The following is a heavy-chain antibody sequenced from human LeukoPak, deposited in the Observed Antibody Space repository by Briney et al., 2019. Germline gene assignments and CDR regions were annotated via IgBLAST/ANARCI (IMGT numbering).Heavy chain of an antibody. V-gene: IGHV1-69*08. CDR2: IIPILGTA. Sequence: SVKVSCKASGGTFSSYTISWVRQAPGQGLEWMGRIIPILGTANYAQKFQGRVTITADKSTSTAYMELSSLRSEDTAVYYCASNEKRTYCSSTSCSYFDYWGQGTLVTVSS. J-gene: IGHJ4*02. CDR3: ASNEKRTYCSSTSCSYFDY. D-gene: IGHD2-2*01. CDR1: GGTFSSYT.